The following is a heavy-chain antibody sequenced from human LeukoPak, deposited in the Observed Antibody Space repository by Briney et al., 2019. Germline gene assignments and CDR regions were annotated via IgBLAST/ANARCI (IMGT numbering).Heavy chain of an antibody. D-gene: IGHD6-13*01. CDR2: INYNGERV. CDR3: AFRTKTGYSSSWYLS. J-gene: IGHJ5*02. Sequence: SETLSLTCTVSGGSFSGYLWSWLRQSPGKGLEWIGEINYNGERVNYNPSLKSRVTISVDTSRSQFSLRLSSVTAADTAVYYCAFRTKTGYSSSWYLSWGQGTLVTVSS. CDR1: GGSFSGYL. V-gene: IGHV4-34*01.